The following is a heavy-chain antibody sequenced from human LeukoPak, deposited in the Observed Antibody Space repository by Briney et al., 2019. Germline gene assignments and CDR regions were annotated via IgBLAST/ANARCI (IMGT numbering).Heavy chain of an antibody. Sequence: PSETLSLTCTVSGGSISTSYWNWIRQSPGKGLEWIGYIYYSGSTNYIPSLKSRVTISIDTSKNQFSLKLRSVTAADTAVYYCARETSQGYCSSTSCYMARRYWFDPWGQGTLVTVSS. J-gene: IGHJ5*02. V-gene: IGHV4-59*01. D-gene: IGHD2-2*02. CDR2: IYYSGST. CDR3: ARETSQGYCSSTSCYMARRYWFDP. CDR1: GGSISTSY.